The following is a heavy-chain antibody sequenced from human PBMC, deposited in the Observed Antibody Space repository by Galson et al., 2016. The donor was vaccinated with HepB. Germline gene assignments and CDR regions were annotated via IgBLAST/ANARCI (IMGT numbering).Heavy chain of an antibody. CDR1: GFTFSWFG. CDR3: VRAEDYYYGSRGYCPHRFDS. CDR2: ILYDASDK. V-gene: IGHV3-30*03. D-gene: IGHD3-22*01. J-gene: IGHJ4*02. Sequence: SLRLSCAASGFTFSWFGMHWVRQAPGKGLEWVAAISYDGVAVILYDASDKYYADSVKGRFTITRDKSQNTLCLQMNSLRDEDTATYSCVRAEDYYYGSRGYCPHRFDSRGQGTLVPVSS.